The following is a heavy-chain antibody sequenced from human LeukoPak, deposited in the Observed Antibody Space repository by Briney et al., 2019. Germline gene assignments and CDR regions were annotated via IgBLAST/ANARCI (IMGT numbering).Heavy chain of an antibody. CDR3: VHIAVAGKGALDY. CDR2: ISSNGGST. V-gene: IGHV3-64D*06. Sequence: HPGGSLRLSCAASGFTFSSYAMHWVRQAPGKGLEYVSAISSNGGSTYYADSVKGRFTISRDNSKNTLYLQMSSLRAEDTAVYYCVHIAVAGKGALDYWGQGTLVTVSS. J-gene: IGHJ4*02. D-gene: IGHD6-19*01. CDR1: GFTFSSYA.